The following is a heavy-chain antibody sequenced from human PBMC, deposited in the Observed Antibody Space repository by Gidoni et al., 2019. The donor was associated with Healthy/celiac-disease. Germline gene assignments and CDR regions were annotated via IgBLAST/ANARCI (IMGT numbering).Heavy chain of an antibody. Sequence: EVQLVESGGGLVQPGGSLRLSCAASGFPFSSHSMNWVRQAPGKGLEWVSYISSSRSTMYYADSVKGRFTISRDNAKNSLYLQMNSLRAEDTAVYYCARDRWELLGIDYWGQGTLVTVSS. CDR1: GFPFSSHS. CDR2: ISSSRSTM. J-gene: IGHJ4*02. CDR3: ARDRWELLGIDY. V-gene: IGHV3-48*01. D-gene: IGHD1-26*01.